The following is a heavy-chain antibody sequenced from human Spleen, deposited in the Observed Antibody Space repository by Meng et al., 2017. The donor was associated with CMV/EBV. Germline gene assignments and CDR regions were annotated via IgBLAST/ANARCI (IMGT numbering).Heavy chain of an antibody. Sequence: FTLSDNYMTWIRQAPGKGLGWVSYISSSSNTINYANSVKGRFIISRDDAKNSLYLQMNSLRVEDTAVYYCARSRGGSTSCPQCWFDPWGQGSLVTVSS. CDR3: ARSRGGSTSCPQCWFDP. V-gene: IGHV3-11*01. J-gene: IGHJ5*02. CDR1: FTLSDNY. CDR2: ISSSSNTI. D-gene: IGHD2-2*01.